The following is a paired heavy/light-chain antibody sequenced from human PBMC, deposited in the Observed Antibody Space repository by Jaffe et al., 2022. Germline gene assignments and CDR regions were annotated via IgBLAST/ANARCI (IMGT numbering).Light chain of an antibody. CDR1: QTINNY. CDR3: QHSYSIPIT. CDR2: AAS. J-gene: IGKJ5*01. Sequence: DIQMTQSPSSLSASVGDTVTITCRTSQTINNYLAWYQQKPGKAPELLIYAASSLQIGVPSRFSGSGSGTDFTLTISSLQPEDFAAYFCQHSYSIPITFGQGTRLEI. V-gene: IGKV1-39*01.
Heavy chain of an antibody. CDR2: INQDGNGK. V-gene: IGHV3-7*05. CDR3: ARIAWLQLSWHFDL. CDR1: GFTFSTYW. D-gene: IGHD5-12*01. J-gene: IGHJ2*01. Sequence: EEQLVESGGDLVQPGGSLRLSCTASGFTFSTYWMSWVRQAPGKGLEWVGNINQDGNGKNSADSVKGRVTISRDNAKDSLYLQMNSLRAEDTAVYYCARIAWLQLSWHFDLWGRGTLVTVSS.